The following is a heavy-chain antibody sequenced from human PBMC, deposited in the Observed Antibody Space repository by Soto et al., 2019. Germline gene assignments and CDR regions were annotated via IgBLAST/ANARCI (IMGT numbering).Heavy chain of an antibody. D-gene: IGHD3-16*02. V-gene: IGHV4-61*01. CDR2: IYYSGST. CDR1: GGSVSSGTYY. J-gene: IGHJ5*02. Sequence: PSETLSLTCTVSGGSVSSGTYYWSWIRQPPGTGLEWIGYIYYSGSTNYNPSLKSRVTISVDTSKNQFSLKLSSVTAADTAVYYCARIPVVTALFDPPAQRTPVTVSS. CDR3: ARIPVVTALFDP.